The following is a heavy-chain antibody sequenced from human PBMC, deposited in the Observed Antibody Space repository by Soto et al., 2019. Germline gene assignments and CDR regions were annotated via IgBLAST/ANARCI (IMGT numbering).Heavy chain of an antibody. J-gene: IGHJ5*02. CDR2: INPNSGGT. CDR1: GYTFTGYY. V-gene: IGHV1-2*02. D-gene: IGHD2-15*01. CDR3: AREEDIVVVVAANNWFDP. Sequence: WASVKVSCKASGYTFTGYYMHWVRQAPGQGLEWMGWINPNSGGTNYAQKFQGRVTMTRDTSISTAYMELSRLRSDDTAVYYCAREEDIVVVVAANNWFDPWGQGTLVTVSS.